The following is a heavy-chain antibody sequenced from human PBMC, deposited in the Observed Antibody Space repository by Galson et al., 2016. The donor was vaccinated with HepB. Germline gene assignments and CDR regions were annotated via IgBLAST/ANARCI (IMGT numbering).Heavy chain of an antibody. CDR3: AKPDYSDRHVFDV. CDR1: GGSISSSSHW. V-gene: IGHV4-39*01. CDR2: MFYTGST. D-gene: IGHD4-17*01. J-gene: IGHJ3*01. Sequence: SETLSLTCTVSGGSISSSSHWWGWIRQPPEKGLEWIGNMFYTGSTYYNPSLKSRVSISVDTSKNKFSLKLSSVTAADTAVYYCAKPDYSDRHVFDVWGQGTMVTVSS.